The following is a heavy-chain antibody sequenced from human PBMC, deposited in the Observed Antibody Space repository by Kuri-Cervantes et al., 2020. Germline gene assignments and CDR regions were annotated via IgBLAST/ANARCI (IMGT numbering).Heavy chain of an antibody. Sequence: SETLSLTCAVSGGSISSVCYSWSWIRQPPGKGLEWIGYTYHSGSTYYNPSLKSRVTISVDTSKNQFSLKLSSVTAADTAVYYCARDRSERITIFGVVTEYWYFDLWGRGTLVTVSS. J-gene: IGHJ2*01. CDR3: ARDRSERITIFGVVTEYWYFDL. CDR2: TYHSGST. V-gene: IGHV4-30-2*01. CDR1: GGSISSVCYS. D-gene: IGHD3-3*01.